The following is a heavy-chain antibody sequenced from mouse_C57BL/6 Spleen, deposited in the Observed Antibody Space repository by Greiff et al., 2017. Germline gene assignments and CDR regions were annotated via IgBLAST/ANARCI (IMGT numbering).Heavy chain of an antibody. Sequence: QVQLQQPGAELVMPGASVKLSCKASGYTFTSYWMHWVKQRPGQGLEWIGEIDPSDSYTNYNQKFKGKSTLTVDKSSSTAYMQLSSLTSDDTAVYDFARGYYGSSYVYYDAMDYWGQGTSVTVSS. CDR3: ARGYYGSSYVYYDAMDY. CDR2: IDPSDSYT. D-gene: IGHD1-1*01. J-gene: IGHJ4*01. V-gene: IGHV1-69*01. CDR1: GYTFTSYW.